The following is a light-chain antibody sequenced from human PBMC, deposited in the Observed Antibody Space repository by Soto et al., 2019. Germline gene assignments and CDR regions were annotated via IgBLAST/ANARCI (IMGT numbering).Light chain of an antibody. J-gene: IGKJ2*01. CDR1: QGISGH. V-gene: IGKV1-39*01. CDR3: QQSYSTPYT. CDR2: AAS. Sequence: DIQMTQSPSSLSASVGDRVTITCRASQGISGHLTWYQHKPGKAPNLLIYAASSLQSGVPSRFSGSGSGTDFTLTISSPQPDDFATYYCQQSYSTPYTFGRGTKLEIK.